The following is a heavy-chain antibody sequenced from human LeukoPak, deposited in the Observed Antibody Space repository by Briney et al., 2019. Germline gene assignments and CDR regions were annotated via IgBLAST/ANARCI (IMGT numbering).Heavy chain of an antibody. CDR1: GGFISGYY. V-gene: IGHV4-59*01. Sequence: SETLSLTRAVSGGFISGYYWSWIRQPPGKGLEWIGYISSSGGTDYNPSLKSRVTISVDTSKNQFSLKLSSVTAADTAVYYCARAPDMSLDYWGQGTLVTVSS. D-gene: IGHD2-15*01. CDR3: ARAPDMSLDY. J-gene: IGHJ4*02. CDR2: ISSSGGT.